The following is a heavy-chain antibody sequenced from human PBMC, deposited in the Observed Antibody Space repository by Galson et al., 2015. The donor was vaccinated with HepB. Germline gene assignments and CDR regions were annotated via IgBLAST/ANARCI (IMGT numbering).Heavy chain of an antibody. CDR1: GFTFSSYA. D-gene: IGHD2-15*01. J-gene: IGHJ4*02. Sequence: LRLSCAASGFTFSSYAMHWVRQAPGKGLEWVAVISYDGSNKYYADSVKGRFTISRDNSKNTLYLQMNSLRAEDTAVYYCARGDSHLDYWGQGTLVTVSS. CDR3: ARGDSHLDY. CDR2: ISYDGSNK. V-gene: IGHV3-30*04.